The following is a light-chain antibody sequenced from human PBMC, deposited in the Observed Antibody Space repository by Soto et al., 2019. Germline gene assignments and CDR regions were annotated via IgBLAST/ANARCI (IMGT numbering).Light chain of an antibody. J-gene: IGLJ1*01. V-gene: IGLV1-47*02. CDR2: SNN. CDR1: SSNIGSNY. Sequence: QSVLTQPPSASGTPGQRVTISCSGSSSNIGSNYVYWYQQLPGTAPKLLIYSNNQRPSGVPDRFSGSKSGTSASLAISGLRSEDEADYYCSLYTSSTFYVFGTGTKVTVL. CDR3: SLYTSSTFYV.